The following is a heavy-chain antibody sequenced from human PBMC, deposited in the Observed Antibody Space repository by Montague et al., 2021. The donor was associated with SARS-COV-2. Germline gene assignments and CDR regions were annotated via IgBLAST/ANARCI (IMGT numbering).Heavy chain of an antibody. J-gene: IGHJ4*02. V-gene: IGHV3-23*01. CDR3: AKGAFSYGINIMDS. CDR2: LRGSDGAT. CDR1: GFSFIGYS. Sequence: SLRLSSAASGFSFIGYSMSWVRQTPGKGLELVSALRGSDGATFYADSVNGRFTISRDTSKNTLFLQMISLRADDSALYYCAKGAFSYGINIMDSWGQGTLVTVSS. D-gene: IGHD2-21*01.